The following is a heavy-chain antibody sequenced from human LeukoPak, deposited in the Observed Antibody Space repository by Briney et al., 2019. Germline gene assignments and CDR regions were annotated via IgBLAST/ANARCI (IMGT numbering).Heavy chain of an antibody. V-gene: IGHV1-18*01. CDR3: ARHPTGYSSSWYQGYYYYYMDV. CDR1: GYTFTSYG. Sequence: ASVKVSCKASGYTFTSYGISWVRQAPGQGLEWMGWISAYNGNTNYAQKLQGRVTMTTDTSTSTAYMELRGLRSDDTAVYYCARHPTGYSSSWYQGYYYYYMDVWGKGTTVTVSS. CDR2: ISAYNGNT. D-gene: IGHD6-13*01. J-gene: IGHJ6*03.